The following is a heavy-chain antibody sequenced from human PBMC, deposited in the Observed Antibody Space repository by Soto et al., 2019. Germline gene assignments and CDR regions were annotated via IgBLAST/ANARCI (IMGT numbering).Heavy chain of an antibody. D-gene: IGHD3-16*02. CDR2: ISSSGGTI. CDR1: GFTFSSYE. V-gene: IGHV3-48*03. J-gene: IGHJ6*02. Sequence: GGSLRLSCAASGFTFSSYEMNWVRQAPGKGLEWVSYISSSGGTIYYADSVKGRFTISRDNAKNSLYLQMNSLRAEDTAVYYCARETVISHYYYGMDVWGQGTTVTVSS. CDR3: ARETVISHYYYGMDV.